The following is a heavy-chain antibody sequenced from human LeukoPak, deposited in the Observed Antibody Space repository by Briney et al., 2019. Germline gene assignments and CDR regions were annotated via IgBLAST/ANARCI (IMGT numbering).Heavy chain of an antibody. CDR1: GFTFSSYS. V-gene: IGHV3-21*04. J-gene: IGHJ4*02. Sequence: PGGSLRLSCAASGFTFSSYSMNWVRQAPGKGLEWVPSISSSSSYIYYADSVKGRFTISRDNSKNTLYLQMNSLRAEDTAVYYCARAGRSEPDYDFWSGLQNADQPYYFDYWGQGTLVTVSS. D-gene: IGHD3-3*01. CDR3: ARAGRSEPDYDFWSGLQNADQPYYFDY. CDR2: ISSSSSYI.